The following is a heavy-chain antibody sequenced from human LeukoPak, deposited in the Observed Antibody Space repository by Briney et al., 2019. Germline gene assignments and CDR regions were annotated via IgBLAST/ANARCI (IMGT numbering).Heavy chain of an antibody. J-gene: IGHJ6*04. CDR3: AELGITMIGGV. CDR1: GYIFTSYY. V-gene: IGHV1-46*01. CDR2: INPSGGST. Sequence: ASVKVSCKVSGYIFTSYYMHWARQAPGQGLEWMGIINPSGGSTSYAQRFQGRVTMTRDTSTSTVYMELSSLRAEDTAVCYCAELGITMIGGVWGKGTTVTVSS. D-gene: IGHD3-10*02.